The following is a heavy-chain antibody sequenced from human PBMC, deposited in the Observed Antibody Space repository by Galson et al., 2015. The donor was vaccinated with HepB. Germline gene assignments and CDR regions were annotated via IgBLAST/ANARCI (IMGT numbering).Heavy chain of an antibody. CDR2: IYSGGDT. CDR1: GFTVSNNF. V-gene: IGHV3-66*01. Sequence: SLRLSCAASGFTVSNNFMTWVRQAPGKGLEWVSVIYSGGDTHYADSVKDRFTISRDTSKNTLYLQMNRLRVGDTAVYYCARRPPYHHGGSAPRYYGMDVWGQGTTVTVSS. J-gene: IGHJ6*02. CDR3: ARRPPYHHGGSAPRYYGMDV. D-gene: IGHD2-15*01.